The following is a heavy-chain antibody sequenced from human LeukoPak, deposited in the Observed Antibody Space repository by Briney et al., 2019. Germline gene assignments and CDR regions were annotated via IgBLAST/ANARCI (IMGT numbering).Heavy chain of an antibody. V-gene: IGHV3-21*01. J-gene: IGHJ4*02. D-gene: IGHD4/OR15-4a*01. CDR3: ARRAGAYSHPYDY. Sequence: PGGSLRLSCAASGFTFSTYSMNWVRQAPGKGLEWVAYIISSSSYIEYADSVKGRFTISRDNAKNLVYLQMNSLRAEDTAVYYCARRAGAYSHPYDYWGQGTLVTVSS. CDR2: IISSSSYI. CDR1: GFTFSTYS.